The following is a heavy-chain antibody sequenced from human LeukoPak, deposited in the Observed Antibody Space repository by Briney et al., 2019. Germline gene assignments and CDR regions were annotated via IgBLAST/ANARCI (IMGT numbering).Heavy chain of an antibody. J-gene: IGHJ6*03. D-gene: IGHD2/OR15-2a*01. CDR1: GGSLSDYY. V-gene: IGHV4-34*01. CDR2: INQRGTA. CDR3: ARDRPVSLSYYTDV. Sequence: SETLSLTCAVYGGSLSDYYWGWIRQPPEKGLEWIGEINQRGTANYNPSVKSRVTISVDTSKNQFSLKLSSVTAADTAVYYCARDRPVSLSYYTDVWGKGTTVTISS.